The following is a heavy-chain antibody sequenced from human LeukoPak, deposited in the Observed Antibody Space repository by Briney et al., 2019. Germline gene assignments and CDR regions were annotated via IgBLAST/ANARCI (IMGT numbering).Heavy chain of an antibody. CDR3: ARGRAKLGYCSSTSCSRPVPYFDY. D-gene: IGHD2-2*01. CDR1: GGSFSGYY. CDR2: INHSGST. J-gene: IGHJ4*02. V-gene: IGHV4-34*01. Sequence: SETLSLTCAVYGGSFSGYYWSWIRQPPGKGLEWIGEINHSGSTNYNPSLKSRVTISADTSKNQFSLKLSSVTAADTAVYYCARGRAKLGYCSSTSCSRPVPYFDYWGQGTLVTVSS.